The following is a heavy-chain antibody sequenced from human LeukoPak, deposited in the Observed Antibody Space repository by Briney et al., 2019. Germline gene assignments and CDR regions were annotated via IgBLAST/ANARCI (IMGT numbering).Heavy chain of an antibody. J-gene: IGHJ4*02. Sequence: AASVKVSCKASGYTFTSYDINWVRQAPGQGLEWMGWMNPNSGNTGYAQKFQGRVTMTRNTSISTAYMELSSLRSEDTAVYYCARSDTAMVYFDYWGQGTLVTVSS. CDR3: ARSDTAMVYFDY. V-gene: IGHV1-8*01. CDR1: GYTFTSYD. D-gene: IGHD5-18*01. CDR2: MNPNSGNT.